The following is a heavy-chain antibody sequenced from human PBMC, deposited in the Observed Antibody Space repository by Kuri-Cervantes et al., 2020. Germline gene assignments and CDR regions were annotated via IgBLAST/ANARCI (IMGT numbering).Heavy chain of an antibody. Sequence: GESLKISCAASEFTVRSNFMSWVRQAPGKGLEWVSVLYSDGSAYYADSVKGRFTISRDSSKNTLYLQMNSLRAEDTAVYYCARELGRGVISPYLDYWAREPWSPSPQ. V-gene: IGHV3-66*01. CDR2: LYSDGSA. CDR1: EFTVRSNF. CDR3: ARELGRGVISPYLDY. D-gene: IGHD3-10*01. J-gene: IGHJ4*02.